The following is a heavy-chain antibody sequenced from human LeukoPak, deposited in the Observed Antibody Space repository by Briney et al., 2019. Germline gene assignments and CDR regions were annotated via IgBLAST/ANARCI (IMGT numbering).Heavy chain of an antibody. V-gene: IGHV1-24*01. J-gene: IGHJ5*02. Sequence: ASVKVSCKVSGYTLTELSMHWVRQAPGKGLEWMGGFDPEDGETIYAQKFQGRVTMTEDTSTDTAYMELNSLRSEDTAVYYCAGGDYRWDNWFDPWGQGTLVTVSS. CDR2: FDPEDGET. D-gene: IGHD4-17*01. CDR3: AGGDYRWDNWFDP. CDR1: GYTLTELS.